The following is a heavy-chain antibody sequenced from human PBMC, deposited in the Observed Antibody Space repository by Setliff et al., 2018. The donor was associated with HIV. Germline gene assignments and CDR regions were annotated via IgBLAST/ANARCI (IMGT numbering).Heavy chain of an antibody. J-gene: IGHJ5*02. Sequence: SETLSLTCTVSGDSINSGSYYWSWIRQPAGEGLEWIGHIFTSGTTYYNSSLRSRVTISVDTSKNQFSLKLNSVTAADTAVYYCARHAVPHYYDSSGPSWGPGTLVTVSS. CDR2: IFTSGTT. D-gene: IGHD3-22*01. CDR3: ARHAVPHYYDSSGPS. V-gene: IGHV4-61*09. CDR1: GDSINSGSYY.